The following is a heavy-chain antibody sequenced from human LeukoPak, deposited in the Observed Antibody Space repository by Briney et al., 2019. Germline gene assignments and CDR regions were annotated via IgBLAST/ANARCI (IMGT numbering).Heavy chain of an antibody. CDR3: AREIVSGWNDY. D-gene: IGHD6-19*01. V-gene: IGHV1-18*01. CDR1: GYTFTSYG. CDR2: ISAYNGNT. J-gene: IGHJ4*02. Sequence: ASVKVSCKASGYTFTSYGISWVRQAPGQGLEWMGWISAYNGNTHYAQKLQGRVTMTTDTSTSTVYMELRSLRSDDTAVYYCAREIVSGWNDYWGQGTLVTVSS.